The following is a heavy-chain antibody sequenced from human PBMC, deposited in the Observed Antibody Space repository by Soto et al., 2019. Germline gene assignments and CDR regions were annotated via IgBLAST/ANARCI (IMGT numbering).Heavy chain of an antibody. CDR3: AKTLQRLQPRVGN. J-gene: IGHJ4*02. D-gene: IGHD4-4*01. Sequence: QGQLVQSGTEVKKPGASVKVSRKASGYTFTNYGITWVRQAPGQGLEWMGWISASNGNTKYAQKFQGRVTMTTDTSTTTAYLELRSLRSDDTAYYYCAKTLQRLQPRVGNWGQGTLVTVSS. CDR1: GYTFTNYG. V-gene: IGHV1-18*01. CDR2: ISASNGNT.